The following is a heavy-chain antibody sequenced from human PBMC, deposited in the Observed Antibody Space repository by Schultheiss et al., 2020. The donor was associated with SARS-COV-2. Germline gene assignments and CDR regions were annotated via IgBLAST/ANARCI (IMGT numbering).Heavy chain of an antibody. D-gene: IGHD3-22*01. Sequence: GGSLRLSCAASGFTFSSYAMSWVRQAPGKGLEWVSSISSSGSYMYYADSMKGRFTISRDNAKNSLYLQVNSLRAEDTAVYYCARYDSSGYYHFDYWGQGTLVTVSS. V-gene: IGHV3-21*01. CDR1: GFTFSSYA. CDR3: ARYDSSGYYHFDY. J-gene: IGHJ4*02. CDR2: ISSSGSYM.